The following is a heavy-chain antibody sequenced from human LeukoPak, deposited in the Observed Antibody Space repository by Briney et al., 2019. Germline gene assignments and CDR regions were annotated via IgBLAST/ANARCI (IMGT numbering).Heavy chain of an antibody. J-gene: IGHJ6*03. Sequence: GGSLRLSCAASGFTFSSYSMNWVRQAPGKGLEWVSSISSSSSYIYYADSVKGRFTISRDNAKNSLYLQMNSLRAEDTAVYYCARDGVVVPAADSGNRAYYYYYMDVWGKGTTVTVSS. V-gene: IGHV3-21*01. CDR1: GFTFSSYS. CDR3: ARDGVVVPAADSGNRAYYYYYMDV. CDR2: ISSSSSYI. D-gene: IGHD2-2*01.